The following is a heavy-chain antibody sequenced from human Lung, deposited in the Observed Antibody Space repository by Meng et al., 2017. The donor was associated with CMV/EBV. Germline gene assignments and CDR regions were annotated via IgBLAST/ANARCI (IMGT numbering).Heavy chain of an antibody. V-gene: IGHV3-7*01. CDR1: GFTFSSYW. J-gene: IGHJ6*02. CDR2: IKQDGSEK. D-gene: IGHD3-3*01. Sequence: GGSLRLSCAASGFTFSSYWMSWVRQAPGKGLEWVANIKQDGSEKYYVDSVKGRFTISRDNAKNSLYLQMNSLRAEDTAVYYCAREGVFGVVIAGYYGMDVWGPGTXVTVSS. CDR3: AREGVFGVVIAGYYGMDV.